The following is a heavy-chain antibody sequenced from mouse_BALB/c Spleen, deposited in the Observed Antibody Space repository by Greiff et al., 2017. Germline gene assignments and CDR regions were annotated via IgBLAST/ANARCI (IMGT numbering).Heavy chain of an antibody. CDR3: TRGQAWFAY. V-gene: IGHV1-54*01. J-gene: IGHJ3*01. Sequence: QVQLQQSGAELVRPGTSVKVSCKASGYAFTNYLIEWVKQRPGQGLEWIGVINPGSGGTNYNQKFKDKATLTVDKSSSTAYMQLSSPTSEDSAVYYCTRGQAWFAYWGQGTLVTVSA. CDR2: INPGSGGT. CDR1: GYAFTNYL.